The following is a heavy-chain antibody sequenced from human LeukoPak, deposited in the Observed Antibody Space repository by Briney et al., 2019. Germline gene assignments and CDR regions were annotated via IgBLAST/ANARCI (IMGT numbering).Heavy chain of an antibody. D-gene: IGHD6-19*01. CDR1: VYTFTSYY. Sequence: GASVKVSCKASVYTFTSYYMHWVRQAPGQGLEGRGIINPSGGSTSHAQKFQGRVTMTREPSTSTVYMELSSLRSEGTAVYYCARGGGIAVAGSPDAFDIWGQGTMVTVSS. CDR2: INPSGGST. V-gene: IGHV1-46*01. CDR3: ARGGGIAVAGSPDAFDI. J-gene: IGHJ3*02.